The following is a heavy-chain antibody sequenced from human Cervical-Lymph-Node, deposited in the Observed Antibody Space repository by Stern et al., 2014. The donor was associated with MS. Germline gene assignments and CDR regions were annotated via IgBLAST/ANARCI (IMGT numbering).Heavy chain of an antibody. CDR1: GGSISSSNW. Sequence: QVQLQESGPGLVKPSGTLSLTCAVSGGSISSSNWWSWVRQPPGKGLEWIGEIYHSGSTNYTPSLQSRVTLSVDKSKNQFSVKLSSVTAADTAVYYCAREPAAYGDQRYFDLWGRGTLVTVSS. CDR3: AREPAAYGDQRYFDL. D-gene: IGHD4-17*01. J-gene: IGHJ2*01. V-gene: IGHV4-4*02. CDR2: IYHSGST.